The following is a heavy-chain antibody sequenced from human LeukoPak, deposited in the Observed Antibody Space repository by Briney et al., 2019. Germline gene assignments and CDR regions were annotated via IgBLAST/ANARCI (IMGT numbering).Heavy chain of an antibody. CDR2: MNPNSGNT. D-gene: IGHD6-13*01. V-gene: IGHV1-8*03. J-gene: IGHJ6*03. CDR1: GYTFTSYD. CDR3: ARGGWGIAAKNYYYYMDV. Sequence: ASVKVSCKASGYTFTSYDINWVRQATGQGLEWMGWMNPNSGNTGYAQKFQGRVTITRNTSISTAYMELSSLRSEDTAVYYCARGGWGIAAKNYYYYMDVWGKGTTVTVSS.